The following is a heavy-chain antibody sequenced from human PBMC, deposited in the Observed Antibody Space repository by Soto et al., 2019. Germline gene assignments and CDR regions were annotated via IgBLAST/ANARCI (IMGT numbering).Heavy chain of an antibody. CDR2: IDPSDSYT. J-gene: IGHJ6*02. V-gene: IGHV5-10-1*01. Sequence: GESMKISWKGAGDSFTGYWISWVRQMPGKGLEWMGRIDPSDSYTNYSPSFQGHVTISPDKSISTAYLQWSSLKASDTPMYYCARHVDYFDCRGYVNPHYYYYGMDVWGQGTTVTVSS. D-gene: IGHD3-22*01. CDR3: ARHVDYFDCRGYVNPHYYYYGMDV. CDR1: GDSFTGYW.